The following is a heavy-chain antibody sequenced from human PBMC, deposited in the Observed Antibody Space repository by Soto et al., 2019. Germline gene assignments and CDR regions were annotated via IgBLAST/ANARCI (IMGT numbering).Heavy chain of an antibody. CDR1: GGSISSYY. CDR3: ARADYYSSSWNLFDY. D-gene: IGHD6-13*01. Sequence: PSETLSLTCTVSGGSISSYYWSWIRQPPGKGLEWIGYIYYSGSTNYNPSLKSRVTISVDTSKNQFSLKLSSVTAADTAVYYCARADYYSSSWNLFDYWGQGTLVTSPQ. J-gene: IGHJ4*02. V-gene: IGHV4-59*01. CDR2: IYYSGST.